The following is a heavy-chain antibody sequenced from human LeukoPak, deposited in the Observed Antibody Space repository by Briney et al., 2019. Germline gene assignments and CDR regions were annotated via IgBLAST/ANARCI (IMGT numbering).Heavy chain of an antibody. CDR3: ASSGSHFFGYYYYYMDV. Sequence: PGGSLRLSCAASGFTFSSYWMSWVRQAPGKGLEWAAKIKQDGSEKYYVDSVKGRFTISRDNAKNSLYLQMNSLRAEDTAVYYCASSGSHFFGYYYYYMDVWGKGTTVTVSS. D-gene: IGHD3-10*01. V-gene: IGHV3-7*01. CDR1: GFTFSSYW. CDR2: IKQDGSEK. J-gene: IGHJ6*03.